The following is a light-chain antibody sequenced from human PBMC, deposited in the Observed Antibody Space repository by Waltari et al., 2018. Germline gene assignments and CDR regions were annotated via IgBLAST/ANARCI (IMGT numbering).Light chain of an antibody. Sequence: EIVLTQSPGTLSLSPGERATLSCRASQIISNNDLAWYQAKPGQAPRLRIYGISHRATGIPDRFSGGGSGTDFTLTISRLEPEDFAVYYCQQFGGSPKYTFGQGTKLEIK. V-gene: IGKV3-20*01. CDR1: QIISNND. CDR2: GIS. CDR3: QQFGGSPKYT. J-gene: IGKJ2*01.